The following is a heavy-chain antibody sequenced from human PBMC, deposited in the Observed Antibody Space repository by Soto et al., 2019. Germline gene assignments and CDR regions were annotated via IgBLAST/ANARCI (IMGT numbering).Heavy chain of an antibody. CDR3: AKGSYRPHDY. Sequence: PGGSLRLSCAASGVTFSTYAMSWVRQAPGKGLEWVSAISGSGDTTYYANSVKGRFTISRDNSKNTLYLQMNSLRAEDTAVYYCAKGSYRPHDYWGQGTLVTVSS. CDR2: ISGSGDTT. CDR1: GVTFSTYA. D-gene: IGHD1-26*01. V-gene: IGHV3-23*01. J-gene: IGHJ4*02.